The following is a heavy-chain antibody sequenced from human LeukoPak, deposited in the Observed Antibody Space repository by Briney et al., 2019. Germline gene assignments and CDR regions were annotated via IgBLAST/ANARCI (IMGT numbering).Heavy chain of an antibody. CDR2: IYYSRST. J-gene: IGHJ4*02. CDR3: ARAVAGYTFDY. V-gene: IGHV4-59*01. CDR1: GGSISSSY. Sequence: SETLSLTCTVSGGSISSSYWNWIRQPPGNGLEWIGYIYYSRSTNYNPSLKSRVTISVDTSKNQFSLKLSSVTAADTAVYYCARAVAGYTFDYWGQGTLVTVSS. D-gene: IGHD6-19*01.